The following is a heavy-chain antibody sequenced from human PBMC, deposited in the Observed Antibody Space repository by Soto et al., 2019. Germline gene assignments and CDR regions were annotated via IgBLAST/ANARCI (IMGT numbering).Heavy chain of an antibody. Sequence: QVQLVESGGGVVQPGRSLRLSCAASGFTFSSYGMHWVRQAPGKGLEWVAVISYDGSNKYYADSVKGRFTSSRDNSKNTLYLQMNSLRAEDTAVYYCAKEIGLGAFDIWGQGTMATVSS. CDR3: AKEIGLGAFDI. J-gene: IGHJ3*02. V-gene: IGHV3-30*18. CDR2: ISYDGSNK. D-gene: IGHD3-10*01. CDR1: GFTFSSYG.